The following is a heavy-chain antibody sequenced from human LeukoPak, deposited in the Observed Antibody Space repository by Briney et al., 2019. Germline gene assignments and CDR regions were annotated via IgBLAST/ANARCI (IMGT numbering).Heavy chain of an antibody. CDR1: GGSMSSNSYY. J-gene: IGHJ4*02. Sequence: SETLSLTCTVSGGSMSSNSYYWGWIRQPPGKGLERIGSIYYSGSTYYNPSLKSRVTISVDTSKNQFSLKLSSVTAADTAVYYCAGPYYSSGWYYFDYWGQGTLVTVSS. D-gene: IGHD6-19*01. CDR3: AGPYYSSGWYYFDY. V-gene: IGHV4-39*01. CDR2: IYYSGST.